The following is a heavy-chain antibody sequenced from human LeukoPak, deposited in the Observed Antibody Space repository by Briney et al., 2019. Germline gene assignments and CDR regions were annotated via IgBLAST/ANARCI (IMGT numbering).Heavy chain of an antibody. J-gene: IGHJ5*02. V-gene: IGHV1-2*02. D-gene: IGHD6-13*01. CDR2: INPNSGGT. Sequence: ASVKVPCKASGYTFTGYFIHWLRQAPGQGLEWMGWINPNSGGTNYKQKFQGRVTMTRDTSMSTAYMELSSLRSDDTAVYYCARADSSNWYWFDPWGQGTLVTVSS. CDR3: ARADSSNWYWFDP. CDR1: GYTFTGYF.